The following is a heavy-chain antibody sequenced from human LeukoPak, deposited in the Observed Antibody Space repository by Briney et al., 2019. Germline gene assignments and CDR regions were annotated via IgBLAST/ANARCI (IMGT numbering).Heavy chain of an antibody. CDR2: INPNSGGT. CDR3: AREFGDALGYNWFDP. Sequence: ASVKVSCKASGYTFTGYYMHWVRQAPGQGLEWMGWINPNSGGTNYAQKFQGRVTMTRDTSISTAYMELSRLRSDDTAVYYCAREFGDALGYNWFDPWGQGTLVTVSS. J-gene: IGHJ5*02. CDR1: GYTFTGYY. D-gene: IGHD3-10*01. V-gene: IGHV1-2*02.